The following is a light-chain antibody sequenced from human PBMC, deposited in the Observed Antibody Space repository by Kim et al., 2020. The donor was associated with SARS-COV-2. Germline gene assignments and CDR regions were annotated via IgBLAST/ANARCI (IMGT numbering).Light chain of an antibody. J-gene: IGKJ5*01. CDR1: QDISNY. Sequence: ASVGDRVAITCQASQDISNYLNGYQQKPGRAPKLLIYAASNLETGVPSRFSGSGSGTDFTFTISSLQPEDIATYYCQQYDSLPITFGQGTRLEIK. V-gene: IGKV1-33*01. CDR2: AAS. CDR3: QQYDSLPIT.